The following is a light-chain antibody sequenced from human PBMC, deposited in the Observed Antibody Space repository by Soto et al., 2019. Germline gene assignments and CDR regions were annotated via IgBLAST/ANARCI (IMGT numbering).Light chain of an antibody. CDR3: QQRSNWPLT. J-gene: IGKJ4*01. V-gene: IGKV3-11*01. Sequence: DIVLTQSPATLSLSPGERATLSCRASQSVSSSLAWYQQKPGQTPRLLNYDASNRATGIPARFNGSGSGTDFTLTVSSLEPEDFAVYYCQQRSNWPLTFGGGTKVEIK. CDR1: QSVSSS. CDR2: DAS.